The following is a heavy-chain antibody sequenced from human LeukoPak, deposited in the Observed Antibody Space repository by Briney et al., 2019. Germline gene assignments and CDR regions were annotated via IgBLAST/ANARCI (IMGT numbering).Heavy chain of an antibody. J-gene: IGHJ6*03. V-gene: IGHV3-11*01. Sequence: GGSLRLSCAASGFTFSDYYMSWIRQAPGKGLEWVSYISSSGSTIYYADSVKGRFTISRDNAKNSLYLQMNSLRAEDTAVYYCAKIGRRYDFWTGYYEEEVDYMDVWGKGTTVTVSS. D-gene: IGHD3-3*01. CDR2: ISSSGSTI. CDR3: AKIGRRYDFWTGYYEEEVDYMDV. CDR1: GFTFSDYY.